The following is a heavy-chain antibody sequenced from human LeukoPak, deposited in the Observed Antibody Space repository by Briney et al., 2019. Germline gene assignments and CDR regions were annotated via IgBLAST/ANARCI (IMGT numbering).Heavy chain of an antibody. Sequence: SETLSLTCTVSGGSISSYYWSWIRQPPGKGLEWIGYIYYSGSTNYNPSLKSRVTISVDTSKNQFSLKLSSVTAADTAVYYCARERHSSGYPLTFDYWGQGTLVTVSS. D-gene: IGHD3-22*01. J-gene: IGHJ4*02. V-gene: IGHV4-59*12. CDR3: ARERHSSGYPLTFDY. CDR2: IYYSGST. CDR1: GGSISSYY.